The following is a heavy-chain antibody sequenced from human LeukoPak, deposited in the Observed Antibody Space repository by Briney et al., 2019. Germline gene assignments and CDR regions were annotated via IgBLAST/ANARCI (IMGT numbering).Heavy chain of an antibody. CDR1: GFIVSSSY. J-gene: IGHJ4*02. CDR3: ARGGWYSSSWYSADY. Sequence: GGSLRLSCAASGFIVSSSYMNWVRQAPGKGLEWVAVISYDGSNKYYADSVKGRFTISRDNSKNTLYLQMNSLRAEDTAVYYCARGGWYSSSWYSADYWGQGTLVTVSS. D-gene: IGHD6-13*01. V-gene: IGHV3-30*03. CDR2: ISYDGSNK.